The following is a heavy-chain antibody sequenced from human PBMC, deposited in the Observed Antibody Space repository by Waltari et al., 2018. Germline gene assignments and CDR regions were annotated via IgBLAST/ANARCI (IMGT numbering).Heavy chain of an antibody. CDR1: GFTFTSSA. CDR3: AAEVRLYGSGSYIDY. CDR2: SVVGSGNT. D-gene: IGHD3-10*01. J-gene: IGHJ4*02. Sequence: QMQLVQSGPEVKKPGTSVKVSFKASGFTFTSSAVQWVRPARGQRLEWIGWSVVGSGNTNYAQKLQERVTITRDMSTSTAYMELSSLRSEDTAVYYCAAEVRLYGSGSYIDYWGQGTLVTVSS. V-gene: IGHV1-58*01.